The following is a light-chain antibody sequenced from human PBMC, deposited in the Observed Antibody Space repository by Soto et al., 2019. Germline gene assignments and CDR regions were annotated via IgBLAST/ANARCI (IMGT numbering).Light chain of an antibody. J-gene: IGLJ3*02. CDR1: SSDVGGYNH. CDR2: DVT. V-gene: IGLV2-14*03. Sequence: QSALTQPASVSGSPGQSITISCTGTSSDVGGYNHVSWYQQHPGKAPKLMIYDVTNRPSGVSSRFSASKSGYAASLTISGLQAEDEADYYCSSYTSGSTWVFGGGTQLTVL. CDR3: SSYTSGSTWV.